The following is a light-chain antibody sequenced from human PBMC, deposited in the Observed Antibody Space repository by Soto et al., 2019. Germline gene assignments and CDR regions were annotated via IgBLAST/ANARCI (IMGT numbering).Light chain of an antibody. CDR1: QSISTS. CDR3: QQGYSRPRT. V-gene: IGKV1-39*01. CDR2: TSS. Sequence: DIHLTHSPSSLSASVGARVTITWRASQSISTSLNWYPQKPGKAPNLLIFTSSNLESGVPSRSSGSGSGTDFTLTISSLQPEDFATYFCQQGYSRPRTFGQGTKVDIK. J-gene: IGKJ1*01.